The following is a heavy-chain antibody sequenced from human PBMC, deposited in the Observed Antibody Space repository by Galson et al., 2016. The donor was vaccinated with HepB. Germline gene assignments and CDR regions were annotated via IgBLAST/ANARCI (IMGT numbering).Heavy chain of an antibody. J-gene: IGHJ5*01. CDR2: VYHSGNT. CDR1: DASITSRDW. CDR3: GRGYLGSGRIDS. D-gene: IGHD3-10*01. Sequence: SETLSLTCAVSDASITSRDWWNWVRQPPGKGLEWIGEVYHSGNTNYSPSLKSRVTISVDKSKNQFSLRLSSVTAADTAVYYCGRGYLGSGRIDSWGQGTLVIVSS. V-gene: IGHV4-4*02.